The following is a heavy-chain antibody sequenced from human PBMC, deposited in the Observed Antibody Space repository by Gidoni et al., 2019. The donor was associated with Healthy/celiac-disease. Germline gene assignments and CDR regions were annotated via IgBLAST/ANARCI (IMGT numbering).Heavy chain of an antibody. Sequence: QVQLVESGGGLVKPGGSLRLSCAASGFTFRDYYMSWIRQAPGKWLEWVSYISSSSSYTNYADSVKGRFTISRDNAKNSLYLQMNSLRAEDTAVYYCARVLDIVVVPAALDYWGQGTLVTVSS. CDR2: ISSSSSYT. J-gene: IGHJ4*02. V-gene: IGHV3-11*05. D-gene: IGHD2-2*03. CDR3: ARVLDIVVVPAALDY. CDR1: GFTFRDYY.